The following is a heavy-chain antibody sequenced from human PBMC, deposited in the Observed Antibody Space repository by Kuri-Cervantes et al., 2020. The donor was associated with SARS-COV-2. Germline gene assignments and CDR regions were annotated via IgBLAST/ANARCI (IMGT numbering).Heavy chain of an antibody. V-gene: IGHV5-51*01. D-gene: IGHD1-1*01. Sequence: KVSCKGSGYSFTSYCIGWVRQMPGKGLEWMGIIYPGDSDTRYSPSFQGQVTISADKSISTAYLQWSSPAASDTAMYYCARGTRGHFDYWGQGTMVTVSS. CDR3: ARGTRGHFDY. CDR2: IYPGDSDT. J-gene: IGHJ4*02. CDR1: GYSFTSYC.